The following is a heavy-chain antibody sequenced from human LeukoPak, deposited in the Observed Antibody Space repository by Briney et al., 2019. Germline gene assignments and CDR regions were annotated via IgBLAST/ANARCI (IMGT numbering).Heavy chain of an antibody. D-gene: IGHD1-7*01. J-gene: IGHJ4*02. CDR2: INWNGGST. Sequence: GGSLRLSCAASGFTFDDYGMSWVRRAPGKGLEWVSGINWNGGSTGYADSVKGRFTISRDNAKNSLYLQMNSLRAEDTALYHCARGAGGITGTTWYDYWGQGTLVTVSS. V-gene: IGHV3-20*01. CDR1: GFTFDDYG. CDR3: ARGAGGITGTTWYDY.